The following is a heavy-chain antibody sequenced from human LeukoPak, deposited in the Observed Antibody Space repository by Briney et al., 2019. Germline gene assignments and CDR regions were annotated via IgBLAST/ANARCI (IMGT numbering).Heavy chain of an antibody. V-gene: IGHV3-48*03. D-gene: IGHD4-17*01. CDR2: ISSSGSTI. CDR3: ARLYGDYDYYYYYGMDV. CDR1: GFTFSSYE. J-gene: IGHJ6*04. Sequence: AGGSLRLSCAASGFTFSSYEMNWVRQAPGKGLEWVSYISSSGSTIYYADSVKGRFTISRDNAKNSLYLQMNSLRAEDTAVYYCARLYGDYDYYYYYGMDVWGKRTTVTVSS.